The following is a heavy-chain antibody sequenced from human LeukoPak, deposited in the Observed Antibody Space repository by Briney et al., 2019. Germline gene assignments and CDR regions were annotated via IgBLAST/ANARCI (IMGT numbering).Heavy chain of an antibody. CDR2: INPNSGGT. CDR3: ARDRAAAGTWFFAGFDY. J-gene: IGHJ4*02. Sequence: ASVKVSCKASGYSFTGYYMHWVQQAPGQGLEWMGWINPNSGGTNYAQKFQGRVTMTRDTSISTAYMELSRLRSDDTAVYYCARDRAAAGTWFFAGFDYWGQGTLVTVSS. V-gene: IGHV1-2*02. D-gene: IGHD6-13*01. CDR1: GYSFTGYY.